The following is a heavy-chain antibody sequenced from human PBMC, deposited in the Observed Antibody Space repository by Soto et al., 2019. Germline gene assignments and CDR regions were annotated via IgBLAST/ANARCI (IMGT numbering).Heavy chain of an antibody. Sequence: SETLSLTCAVYGGSFSAYHWNWIRQPPGKGLEWIGEINHSGSTKYNPSLKSRVTISVDTSKNQFSLKLSSVTAADTAVYYCARGMGAENTFYYYFGMDVWGQGTTVTVS. D-gene: IGHD3-16*01. J-gene: IGHJ6*02. CDR3: ARGMGAENTFYYYFGMDV. CDR2: INHSGST. V-gene: IGHV4-34*01. CDR1: GGSFSAYH.